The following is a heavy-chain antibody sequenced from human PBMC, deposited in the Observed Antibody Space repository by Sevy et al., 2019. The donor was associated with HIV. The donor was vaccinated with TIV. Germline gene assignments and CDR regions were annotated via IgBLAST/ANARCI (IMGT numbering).Heavy chain of an antibody. Sequence: GGSLRLSCAASGFNFRSAPMSWVRQAPGKGLEWVSGITWHSYNIGYADSVKGRFTISRDNAKNSLYLQMNSLRTEDTALYYCARSRASYYGMDVWGQGTTVTVSS. CDR3: ARSRASYYGMDV. J-gene: IGHJ6*02. CDR2: ITWHSYNI. V-gene: IGHV3-9*01. D-gene: IGHD6-6*01. CDR1: GFNFRSAP.